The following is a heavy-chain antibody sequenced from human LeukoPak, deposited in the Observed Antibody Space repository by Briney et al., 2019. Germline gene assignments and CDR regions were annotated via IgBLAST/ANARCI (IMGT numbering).Heavy chain of an antibody. V-gene: IGHV3-30*02. J-gene: IGHJ4*02. CDR3: AKERVRGVINFDY. CDR1: GFTFSSYG. D-gene: IGHD3-10*01. CDR2: IRYDGSNK. Sequence: GGSLRLSCAASGFTFSSYGMHWVRQAPGKGLEWVAFIRYDGSNKYYADSVKGRFTISRDNSKNTLYLQMNSLRAEDTAVYYCAKERVRGVINFDYWGQGTLVTVSS.